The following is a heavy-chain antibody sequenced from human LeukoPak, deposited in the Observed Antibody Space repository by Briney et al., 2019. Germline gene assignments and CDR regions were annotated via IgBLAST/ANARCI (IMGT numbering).Heavy chain of an antibody. CDR1: GYTFTSYY. CDR3: ARDLYDSSGYYLPLRH. CDR2: INPSGGST. V-gene: IGHV1-46*01. Sequence: ASVKVSCKASGYTFTSYYMHWVRQAPGQGLEWMGIINPSGGSTSYAQKFQGRVTMTRDTSTSTVYMELSSLRSEDTAVYYCARDLYDSSGYYLPLRHWGQGTLVTVSS. D-gene: IGHD3-22*01. J-gene: IGHJ4*02.